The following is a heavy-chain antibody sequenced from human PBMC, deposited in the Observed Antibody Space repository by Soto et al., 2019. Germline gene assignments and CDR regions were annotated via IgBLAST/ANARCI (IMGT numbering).Heavy chain of an antibody. CDR2: IWYDGSNK. CDR3: AREGKYNWNDVFDY. J-gene: IGHJ4*02. CDR1: GFTFSSYG. Sequence: GGSLRLSCAASGFTFSSYGMHWVRQAPGKGLEWVAVIWYDGSNKYYADSVKGRFTISRDNSKNTLYLQMNSLRAEDTAVYYCAREGKYNWNDVFDYWGQGTLVTVSS. V-gene: IGHV3-33*01. D-gene: IGHD1-1*01.